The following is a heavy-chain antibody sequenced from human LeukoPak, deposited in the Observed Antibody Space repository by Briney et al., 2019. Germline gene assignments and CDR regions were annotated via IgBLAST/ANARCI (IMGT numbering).Heavy chain of an antibody. J-gene: IGHJ4*02. CDR2: IKQDGSEK. V-gene: IGHV3-7*01. CDR1: GFAFKNAW. Sequence: GGSLRLSCAASGFAFKNAWMSWVRQAPGKGLEWVANIKQDGSEKYYVDSVKGRFTISRDNAKNSLYLQMNSPRAEDTAVYYCAREIEGDFDYWGQGALVTVSS. CDR3: AREIEGDFDY. D-gene: IGHD3-16*01.